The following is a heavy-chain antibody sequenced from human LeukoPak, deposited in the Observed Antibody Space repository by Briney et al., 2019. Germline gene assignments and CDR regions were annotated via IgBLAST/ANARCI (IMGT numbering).Heavy chain of an antibody. D-gene: IGHD2-15*01. CDR2: ISYSGNT. V-gene: IGHV4-39*01. Sequence: SETLSLTCNVSGGSIISSDYHWGWVRQPPGKGLEWIRTISYSGNTDYNPSLRSRVTISVGTSNNQFSLRLGSVTAADTAVYHCARHCCSGPAKRVFDIWGQGTMVTVSS. CDR1: GGSIISSDYH. J-gene: IGHJ3*02. CDR3: ARHCCSGPAKRVFDI.